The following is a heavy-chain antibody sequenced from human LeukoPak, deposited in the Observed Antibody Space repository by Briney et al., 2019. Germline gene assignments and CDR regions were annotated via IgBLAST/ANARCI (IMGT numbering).Heavy chain of an antibody. V-gene: IGHV4-59*01. J-gene: IGHJ6*02. CDR3: ARDRGYSSSSQEYYYYGMDV. CDR1: GGSICSYY. CDR2: IYYSGST. Sequence: PSETLSLTCTVSGGSICSYYWSWIRQPPGKGLEWIGYIYYSGSTNYNPSLKSRVTISVDTSKNQFSLKLSSVTAADTAVYYCARDRGYSSSSQEYYYYGMDVWGQGTTVTVSS. D-gene: IGHD6-6*01.